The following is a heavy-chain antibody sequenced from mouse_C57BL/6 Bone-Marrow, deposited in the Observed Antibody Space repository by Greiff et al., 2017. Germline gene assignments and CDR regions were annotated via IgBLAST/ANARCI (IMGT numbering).Heavy chain of an antibody. CDR3: ARGVYTFYAMDY. CDR2: IYPSDSET. Sequence: QVQLKQPGAELVRPGSSVKLSCKASGYTFTSYWMDWVKQRPGQGLEWIGNIYPSDSETHYNQKFKDKATLTVDKSSSTAYMQLSSLTSEDSAVYYCARGVYTFYAMDYWGQGTSVTVSS. CDR1: GYTFTSYW. D-gene: IGHD2-1*01. J-gene: IGHJ4*01. V-gene: IGHV1-61*01.